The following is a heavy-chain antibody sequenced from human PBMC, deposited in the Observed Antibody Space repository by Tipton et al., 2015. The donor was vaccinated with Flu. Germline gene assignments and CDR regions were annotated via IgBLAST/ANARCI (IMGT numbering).Heavy chain of an antibody. D-gene: IGHD4-17*01. CDR2: ISSSSSYI. CDR3: ARQGQDDYGDSTAPLDY. V-gene: IGHV3-21*01. CDR1: GFTFSSYS. Sequence: SLRLSCAASGFTFSSYSMNWVRQAPGKGLEWVSSISSSSSYIYYADSVKGRFTISRDNAKNSLYLQMNSLRAEDTAVYYCARQGQDDYGDSTAPLDYWGQGTLVTVSS. J-gene: IGHJ4*02.